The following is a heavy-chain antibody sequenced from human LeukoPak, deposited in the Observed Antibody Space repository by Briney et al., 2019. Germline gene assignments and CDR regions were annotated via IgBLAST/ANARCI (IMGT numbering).Heavy chain of an antibody. CDR1: GYTFTSYG. J-gene: IGHJ4*02. D-gene: IGHD6-13*01. Sequence: ASVKVSCKASGYTFTSYGISWVRQAPGQGLEWMGWISAYNGNTNYAQTLQGRVTMTTDTSTSTAYMELRSLRSDDTAVYYCARGPAQYSSSWYLYWGQGTLVTVSS. CDR3: ARGPAQYSSSWYLY. V-gene: IGHV1-18*01. CDR2: ISAYNGNT.